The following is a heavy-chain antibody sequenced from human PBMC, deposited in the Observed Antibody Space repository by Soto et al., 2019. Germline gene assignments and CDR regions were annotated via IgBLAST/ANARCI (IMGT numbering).Heavy chain of an antibody. J-gene: IGHJ1*01. CDR3: ARYADDYSEYFPH. CDR2: ISAYNGNR. Sequence: QVQLVQSGAEVTESGASVKVSCKASGYTFTSYGISWVRQAPGQGLEWVGWISAYNGNRNYAQKLQGRVTMTTDTSRSPAYMELRSLRSDDTAVYYCARYADDYSEYFPHWGQGTLVTVSS. CDR1: GYTFTSYG. D-gene: IGHD4-17*01. V-gene: IGHV1-18*01.